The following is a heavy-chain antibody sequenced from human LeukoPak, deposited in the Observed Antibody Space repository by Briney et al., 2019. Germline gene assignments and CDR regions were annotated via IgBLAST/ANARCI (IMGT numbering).Heavy chain of an antibody. Sequence: GGSLRLSCAASGFTFRSYAMSWVRQTPGKGLEWVSSISARGDSTHYAESVKGRFAISRDNSQNTLYLQMNSLRAEDTAVYYCAKRNYGSGSYVGGFDYWGQGTLVTVSS. CDR3: AKRNYGSGSYVGGFDY. CDR2: ISARGDST. V-gene: IGHV3-23*01. CDR1: GFTFRSYA. D-gene: IGHD3-10*01. J-gene: IGHJ4*02.